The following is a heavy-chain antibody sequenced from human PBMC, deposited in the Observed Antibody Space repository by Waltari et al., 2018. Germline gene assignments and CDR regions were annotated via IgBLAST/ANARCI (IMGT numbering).Heavy chain of an antibody. J-gene: IGHJ2*01. D-gene: IGHD1-7*01. CDR1: GVSISTSRYY. V-gene: IGHV4-39*01. Sequence: QLQLQESGPGLVNPSETLSLTCTVSGVSISTSRYYWGWIRQPPGKGLDWIGSLHYGWSRYFNPSLKSRVTISVDTSKNQFSLKLTSVTAADTAVYYCATLPIPLELWYFDLWGRGTLVTVSS. CDR2: LHYGWSR. CDR3: ATLPIPLELWYFDL.